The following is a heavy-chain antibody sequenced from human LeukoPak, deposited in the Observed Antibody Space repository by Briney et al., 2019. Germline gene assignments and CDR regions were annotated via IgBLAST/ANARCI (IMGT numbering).Heavy chain of an antibody. V-gene: IGHV4-59*12. D-gene: IGHD3-10*01. Sequence: SETLSLTCSVSGTSITTYYWSWIRQPPGKGLEWIGWVYHTGTTSYNPSLKSRVTMSLDTSKNQFSLKLSSVTAADTAVYYCARGPFTMLRGADNWFDPWGQGTLVTVSS. J-gene: IGHJ5*02. CDR1: GTSITTYY. CDR3: ARGPFTMLRGADNWFDP. CDR2: VYHTGTT.